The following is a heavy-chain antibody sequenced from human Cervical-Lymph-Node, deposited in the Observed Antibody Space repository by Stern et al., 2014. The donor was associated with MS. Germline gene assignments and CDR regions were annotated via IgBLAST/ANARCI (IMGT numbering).Heavy chain of an antibody. Sequence: QVQLGQSGSELKKPGASVKVSCKASGYTFTTYAMNWVRQAPGQGLEWVGWINTNTGNPTYAPGFTGRFVFSLDTSVSTAYLQISSLRANDTAVYYCARGWLGPDWYFDLWGRGTLVTVSS. V-gene: IGHV7-4-1*02. CDR2: INTNTGNP. CDR3: ARGWLGPDWYFDL. D-gene: IGHD5-12*01. CDR1: GYTFTTYA. J-gene: IGHJ2*01.